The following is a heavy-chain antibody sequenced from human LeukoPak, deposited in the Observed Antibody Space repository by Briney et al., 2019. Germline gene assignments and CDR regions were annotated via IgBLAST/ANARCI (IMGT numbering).Heavy chain of an antibody. J-gene: IGHJ3*02. Sequence: GGSLRLSCAASGFTFSSYSMNWVRQAPGKGLEWVSSISSSSYIYYADSVKGRFTISRDNAKNSLYLQMNSLRAEDTAVYYCARGGIRFLEWLLSGAFDIWGQGTMVTVSS. CDR2: ISSSSYI. V-gene: IGHV3-21*01. D-gene: IGHD3-3*01. CDR1: GFTFSSYS. CDR3: ARGGIRFLEWLLSGAFDI.